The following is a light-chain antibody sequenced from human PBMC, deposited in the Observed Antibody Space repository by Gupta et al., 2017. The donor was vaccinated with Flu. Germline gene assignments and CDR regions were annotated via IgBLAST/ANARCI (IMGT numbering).Light chain of an antibody. J-gene: IGKJ2*01. V-gene: IGKV4-1*01. Sequence: DFGITQTLYLLAVSLGVRATFNCKPSLSLLYNLNNTNYLAWYQQKPGQSPNLLIYWASTRDSGVPDRFSGSGSGTDFTLTISSLQPGDVAIYCCRQYYNTPYTFGQGTKVTI. CDR2: WAS. CDR3: RQYYNTPYT. CDR1: LSLLYNLNNTNY.